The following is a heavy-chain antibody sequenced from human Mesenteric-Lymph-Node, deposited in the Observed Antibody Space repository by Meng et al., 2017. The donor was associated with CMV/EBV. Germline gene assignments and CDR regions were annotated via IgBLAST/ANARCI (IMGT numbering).Heavy chain of an antibody. Sequence: ASAKVSCKASGYTFTSYDINWVRQATGQGLGWMGWRNPDSGNTGYAQKFLGRVTMTRNTTISTVYRDLSSLRAEDTAMYYCGRGGLQDLDGTDVWGQGTTVTVSS. D-gene: IGHD5-24*01. CDR3: GRGGLQDLDGTDV. V-gene: IGHV1-8*01. J-gene: IGHJ6*02. CDR2: RNPDSGNT. CDR1: GYTFTSYD.